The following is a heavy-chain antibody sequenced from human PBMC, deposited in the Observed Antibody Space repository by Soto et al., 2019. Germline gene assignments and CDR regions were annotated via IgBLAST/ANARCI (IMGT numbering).Heavy chain of an antibody. D-gene: IGHD5-18*01. Sequence: GASVKVSCKASGYTFTSYGISWVRQAPGQGLEWMGWISAYNGNTNYAQKLQGRVTMTTDTSTSTAYMELRSLRSDDTAVYYCARVAVDTAMVPNWFDPWGQGTLVTVSS. V-gene: IGHV1-18*01. CDR2: ISAYNGNT. CDR3: ARVAVDTAMVPNWFDP. CDR1: GYTFTSYG. J-gene: IGHJ5*02.